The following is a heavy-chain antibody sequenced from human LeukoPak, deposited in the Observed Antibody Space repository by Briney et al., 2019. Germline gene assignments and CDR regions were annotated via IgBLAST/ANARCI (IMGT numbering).Heavy chain of an antibody. CDR1: GGSISSYY. CDR3: ARAYDFWSGYYPLDY. V-gene: IGHV4-34*01. J-gene: IGHJ4*02. Sequence: PSETLSLTCTVSGGSISSYYWSWIRQPPGKGLEWIGEINHSGSTNYNPSLKSRVTISVDTSKNQFSLKLSSVTAADTAVYYCARAYDFWSGYYPLDYWGQGTLVTVSS. CDR2: INHSGST. D-gene: IGHD3-3*01.